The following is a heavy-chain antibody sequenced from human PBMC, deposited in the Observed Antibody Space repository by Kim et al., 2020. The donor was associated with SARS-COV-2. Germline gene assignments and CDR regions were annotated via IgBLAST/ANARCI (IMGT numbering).Heavy chain of an antibody. CDR3: ARDMFGGYGAFDI. D-gene: IGHD3-16*01. CDR2: IYHSGST. CDR1: GGSVSSGSYY. V-gene: IGHV4-61*01. J-gene: IGHJ3*02. Sequence: SETLSLTCTVSGGSVSSGSYYWFWIRQPPVKGLEWLGYIYHSGSTFYNPSLKSRVTISVDTSKNQFSLRLSSVTAADTAVYYCARDMFGGYGAFDIWGQGTMVTVSS.